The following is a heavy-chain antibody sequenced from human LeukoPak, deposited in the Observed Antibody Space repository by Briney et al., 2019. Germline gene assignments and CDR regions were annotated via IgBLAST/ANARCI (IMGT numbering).Heavy chain of an antibody. CDR2: ISGSGGST. D-gene: IGHD5-12*01. CDR1: GFTFSSYA. Sequence: GGSLRLSCAASGFTFSSYAMSWVRQAPGKGLEWVSAISGSGGSTYYADSVKGRFTISRDNFKNTLYLQMNSLRAEDTAVYYCAKWRVEYNGYESSFYYYYGMDVWGQGTTVTVSS. J-gene: IGHJ6*02. CDR3: AKWRVEYNGYESSFYYYYGMDV. V-gene: IGHV3-23*01.